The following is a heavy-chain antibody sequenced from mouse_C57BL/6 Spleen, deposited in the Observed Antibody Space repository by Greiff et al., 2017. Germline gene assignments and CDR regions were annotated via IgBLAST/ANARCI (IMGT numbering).Heavy chain of an antibody. J-gene: IGHJ3*01. Sequence: QVQLQQSGAELVRPGTSVKVSCKASGYAFTNYLIEWVKQRPGQGLEWIGVINPGSGGTNYNEKFKGKATLTADKSSSTAYMQLSSLTSEDSAVYVGARDMTAQATWFAYWGQGTLVTVSA. D-gene: IGHD3-2*02. CDR3: ARDMTAQATWFAY. CDR2: INPGSGGT. V-gene: IGHV1-54*01. CDR1: GYAFTNYL.